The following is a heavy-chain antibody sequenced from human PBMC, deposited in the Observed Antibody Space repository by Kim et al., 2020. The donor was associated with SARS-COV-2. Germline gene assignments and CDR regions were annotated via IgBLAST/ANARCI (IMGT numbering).Heavy chain of an antibody. Sequence: SETLSLTCTVSGGSISSGSYYWSWIRQPAGKGLEWIGRIYTSGSTNYNPSLKSRVTISVDTSKNQFSLKLSSVTAADTAVYYCARITFGGVFDIWGQGTMVTVSS. J-gene: IGHJ3*02. D-gene: IGHD3-16*01. CDR3: ARITFGGVFDI. V-gene: IGHV4-61*02. CDR1: GGSISSGSYY. CDR2: IYTSGST.